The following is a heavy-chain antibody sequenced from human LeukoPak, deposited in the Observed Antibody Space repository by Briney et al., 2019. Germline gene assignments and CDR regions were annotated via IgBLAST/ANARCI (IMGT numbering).Heavy chain of an antibody. D-gene: IGHD2-15*01. V-gene: IGHV4-34*01. Sequence: PSETLSLTCAVYGGSFSGYYWSWIRQSPGKGLEWIGETYHSGGTNYNSSLKSRVTISLDTSKNQFSLKLSSVTAADTAVYYCARGRRIVVVLGATRTHRDYYMDVWGKGTTVTVSS. J-gene: IGHJ6*03. CDR2: TYHSGGT. CDR3: ARGRRIVVVLGATRTHRDYYMDV. CDR1: GGSFSGYY.